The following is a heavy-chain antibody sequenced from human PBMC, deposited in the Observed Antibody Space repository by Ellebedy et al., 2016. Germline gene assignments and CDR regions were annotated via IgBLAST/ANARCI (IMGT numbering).Heavy chain of an antibody. V-gene: IGHV1-69*13. Sequence: SVKVSCXASGGTFSSYAISWVRQAPGQGLEWMGGIIPIFGTANYAQKFQGRVTITAGESMSTAYMELSSLRSEDTAVYYCARITGAYYYDSRGSFDYWGQGTLVTVSS. CDR3: ARITGAYYYDSRGSFDY. J-gene: IGHJ4*02. CDR1: GGTFSSYA. CDR2: IIPIFGTA. D-gene: IGHD3-22*01.